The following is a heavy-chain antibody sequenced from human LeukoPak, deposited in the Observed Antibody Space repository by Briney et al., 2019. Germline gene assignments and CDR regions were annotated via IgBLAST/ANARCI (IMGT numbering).Heavy chain of an antibody. Sequence: SETLSLTCTVSGGSISSYYWSWIRQPPGKGLEWIGYIYYSGSTYYNPSLKSRVTISVDTSKNQFSLKLSSVTAADTAVYYCAGLGTGYYGYYYYYGMDVWGQGTTVTVSS. V-gene: IGHV4-59*08. CDR1: GGSISSYY. CDR3: AGLGTGYYGYYYYYGMDV. D-gene: IGHD3-9*01. CDR2: IYYSGST. J-gene: IGHJ6*02.